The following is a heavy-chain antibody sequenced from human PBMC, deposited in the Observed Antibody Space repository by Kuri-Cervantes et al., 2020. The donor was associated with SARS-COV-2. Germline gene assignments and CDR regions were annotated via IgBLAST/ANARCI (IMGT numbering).Heavy chain of an antibody. CDR3: ATDLFSYGYYVDY. CDR1: GFTFNNAW. Sequence: GGSLRLSCAASGFTFNNAWMNWVRQAPGKGLEWVGHIYSQSHGGTTDYAAPVKGRFIISRDDSRNTVHLQMNSLKIEDTGFYYCATDLFSYGYYVDYWGQGTLVTVSS. D-gene: IGHD3-16*01. J-gene: IGHJ4*02. CDR2: IYSQSHGGTT. V-gene: IGHV3-15*07.